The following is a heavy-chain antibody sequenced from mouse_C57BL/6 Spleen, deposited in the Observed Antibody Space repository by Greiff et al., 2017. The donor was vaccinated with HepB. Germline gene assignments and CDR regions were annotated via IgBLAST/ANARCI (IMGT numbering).Heavy chain of an antibody. CDR3: ARSEGYFDY. V-gene: IGHV1-82*01. CDR1: GYAFSSSW. J-gene: IGHJ2*01. Sequence: VQLQQSGPELVKPGASAKISCKASGYAFSSSWMNWVKQRPGKGLEWIGRIYPGDGDTNYNGKFKGKATLTADKSSSTAYMQLSSLTSEDSAVYFCARSEGYFDYWGQGTTLTVSS. CDR2: IYPGDGDT.